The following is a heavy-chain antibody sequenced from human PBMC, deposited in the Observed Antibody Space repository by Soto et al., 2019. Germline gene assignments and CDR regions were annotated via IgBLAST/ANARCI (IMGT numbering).Heavy chain of an antibody. CDR3: AKIAHGGDCLGH. V-gene: IGHV3-23*01. Sequence: PGGSLRLSCAASGFTFSNYAMSWVRQVPGKGLGWVSFINGGGTSTYYTDSVKGRFTISRDNSKSTLYLQMNSLRAEDTAIYYCAKIAHGGDCLGHWGQGTLVTVSS. CDR1: GFTFSNYA. D-gene: IGHD2-21*01. CDR2: INGGGTST. J-gene: IGHJ5*02.